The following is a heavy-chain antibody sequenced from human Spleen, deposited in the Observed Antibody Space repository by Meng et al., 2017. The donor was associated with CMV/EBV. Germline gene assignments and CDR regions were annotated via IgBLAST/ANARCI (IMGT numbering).Heavy chain of an antibody. CDR2: VSPYNDTR. CDR3: ARPYYSDTTGYYQGLFWDY. D-gene: IGHD3-22*01. J-gene: IGHJ4*02. V-gene: IGHV1-18*01. CDR1: FHNYA. Sequence: FHNYAITWLRQAPGQGLEWMGWVSPYNDTRNYAQNFQGRVTMTTDTSTNTAYMELRSLRSDDSAVYYCARPYYSDTTGYYQGLFWDYWGQGTLVTVSS.